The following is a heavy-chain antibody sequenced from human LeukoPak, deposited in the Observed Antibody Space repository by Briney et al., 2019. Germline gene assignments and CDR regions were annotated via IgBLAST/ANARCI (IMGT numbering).Heavy chain of an antibody. CDR3: AKRKHAENSPYRGNWFDP. V-gene: IGHV4-34*01. Sequence: SETLSLTCAVYGGSFSGYYWSWIRQPPGKGLEWIGEINHSGSTNYNPSLKSRVTISVDTSKNQFSLKLSSVTAADTAVYYCAKRKHAENSPYRGNWFDPWGQGTLVTVSS. D-gene: IGHD1-14*01. CDR1: GGSFSGYY. CDR2: INHSGST. J-gene: IGHJ5*02.